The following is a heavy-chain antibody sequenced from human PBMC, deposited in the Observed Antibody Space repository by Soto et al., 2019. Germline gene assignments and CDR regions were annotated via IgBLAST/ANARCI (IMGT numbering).Heavy chain of an antibody. CDR3: ARVAFGPIDY. V-gene: IGHV4-38-2*02. CDR1: NYSISSGYY. D-gene: IGHD3-16*01. Sequence: SETLSLTCTVSNYSISSGYYWGWIRQPPGEGLEWIVSMYHSGTTYYNPSLKSRVTISIDTSKNQFSLKLTSVTSADTAVYFCARVAFGPIDYWGQGTLVTVSS. J-gene: IGHJ4*02. CDR2: MYHSGTT.